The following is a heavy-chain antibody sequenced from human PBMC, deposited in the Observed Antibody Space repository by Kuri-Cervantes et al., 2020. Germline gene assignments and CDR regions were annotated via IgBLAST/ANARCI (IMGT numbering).Heavy chain of an antibody. Sequence: SETLSLTCAVYGGSFSGYYWSWIRQPPGKGLEWIGEINHSGSTNYNPSLKSRVTISVDTSKNQFSLKLSSVTAADTAVYYCARHRYSSGSFDYWGQGTLVTVSS. CDR2: INHSGST. D-gene: IGHD6-19*01. J-gene: IGHJ4*02. CDR3: ARHRYSSGSFDY. CDR1: GGSFSGYY. V-gene: IGHV4-34*01.